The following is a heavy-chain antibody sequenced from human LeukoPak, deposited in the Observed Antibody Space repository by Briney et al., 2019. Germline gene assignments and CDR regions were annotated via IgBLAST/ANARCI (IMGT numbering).Heavy chain of an antibody. J-gene: IGHJ2*01. Sequence: KSGGSLRLSCAAPGFTFSDYFMSWIRQAPGKGLEWVSCISSSGFTIYYGDSVKGRFTISRDNADNSLFLQMNSLRVEDTAVYYCARHGVRHVLDWYFPLWGRGTLVAVSS. D-gene: IGHD3-16*01. CDR1: GFTFSDYF. CDR2: ISSSGFTI. V-gene: IGHV3-11*01. CDR3: ARHGVRHVLDWYFPL.